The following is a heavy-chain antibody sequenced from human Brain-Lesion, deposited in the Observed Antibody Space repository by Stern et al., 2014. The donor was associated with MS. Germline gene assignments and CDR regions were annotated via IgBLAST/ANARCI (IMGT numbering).Heavy chain of an antibody. CDR1: GFTFSSYG. D-gene: IGHD4-23*01. Sequence: QVQLVQSGGGVVQPGRSLRLSCAASGFTFSSYGMHWVRQAPGKGLEWVAVIWYDGSNKYYADSVKGRFTISRDNSKNTLYLQMNSLRAEDTAVYYCARGYGGLIRSAFDIWGQGTMVTVSS. CDR3: ARGYGGLIRSAFDI. CDR2: IWYDGSNK. V-gene: IGHV3-33*01. J-gene: IGHJ3*02.